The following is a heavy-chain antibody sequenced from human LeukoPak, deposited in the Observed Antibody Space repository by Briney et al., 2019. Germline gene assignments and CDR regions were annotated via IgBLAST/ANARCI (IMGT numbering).Heavy chain of an antibody. V-gene: IGHV3-64D*06. J-gene: IGHJ4*02. Sequence: VGSLRLSCSASVFTFSSYAMHCVPQAPGEGREYVSAISSNGGSTYYADSVKGRFTISRDNSKNTLYLQMSSLRAEDTAVYSCVRNWSPRDYWGQGTLVTVSS. CDR2: ISSNGGST. CDR1: VFTFSSYA. CDR3: VRNWSPRDY.